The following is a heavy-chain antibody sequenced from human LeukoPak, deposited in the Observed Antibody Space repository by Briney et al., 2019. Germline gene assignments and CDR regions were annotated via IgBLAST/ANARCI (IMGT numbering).Heavy chain of an antibody. CDR3: AEAASVRGVSY. CDR2: INGDGSTT. J-gene: IGHJ4*02. D-gene: IGHD3-10*01. Sequence: GGSLRLSCAASGFTFSSYWMHWVRQAPGKGPLWVSHINGDGSTTNYADSVKGRFTISRDNAKNTLYLQMNSLRAENTAVYYCAEAASVRGVSYWGQGTLVTVSS. V-gene: IGHV3-74*01. CDR1: GFTFSSYW.